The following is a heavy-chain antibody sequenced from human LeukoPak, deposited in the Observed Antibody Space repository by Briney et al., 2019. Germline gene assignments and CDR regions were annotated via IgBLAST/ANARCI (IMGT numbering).Heavy chain of an antibody. V-gene: IGHV3-64*01. CDR1: GFTFSSYA. CDR3: ARAGEGCSGGSCYNFDY. J-gene: IGHJ4*02. CDR2: ISSNGGST. D-gene: IGHD2-15*01. Sequence: GGSLRLSCAASGFTFSSYAMHWVRQAPGKGLEYVSAISSNGGSTYYANSVKGRFTISRDNSKNTLYLQMGSLRAEDMAVYYCARAGEGCSGGSCYNFDYWGQGTLVTVSS.